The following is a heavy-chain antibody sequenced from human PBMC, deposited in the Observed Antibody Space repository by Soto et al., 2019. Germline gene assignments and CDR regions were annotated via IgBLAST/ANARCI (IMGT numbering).Heavy chain of an antibody. J-gene: IGHJ6*02. Sequence: GGSLRLSSAASGFTISSYAMSWVRQATGKGLEFVSAISGSGGSRYYTDSVKGRFTISRDNSKNTLYLQMNSLRAEDTAVYYCAKGRALYSSQYYGMDVSGQGTSVTVSS. D-gene: IGHD6-13*01. CDR3: AKGRALYSSQYYGMDV. V-gene: IGHV3-23*01. CDR2: ISGSGGSR. CDR1: GFTISSYA.